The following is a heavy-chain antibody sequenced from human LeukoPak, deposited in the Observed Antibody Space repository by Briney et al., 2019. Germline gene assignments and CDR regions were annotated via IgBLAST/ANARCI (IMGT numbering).Heavy chain of an antibody. J-gene: IGHJ4*02. Sequence: SETLSLTCTVSGGSISGSTSYWGWIRQPPGQGLEWIVTIYYSGSTYYNPSLKSRATISVDTSRNQFSLRLSSVTATDTAIYYCARRPGGDRYYFNYWGQGTLVTVSS. CDR1: GGSISGSTSY. CDR3: ARRPGGDRYYFNY. CDR2: IYYSGST. D-gene: IGHD2-21*02. V-gene: IGHV4-39*01.